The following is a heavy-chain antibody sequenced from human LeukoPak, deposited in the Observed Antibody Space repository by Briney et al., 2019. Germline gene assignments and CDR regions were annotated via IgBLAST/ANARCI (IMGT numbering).Heavy chain of an antibody. V-gene: IGHV3-53*01. CDR3: ARGWGLRGIFDY. Sequence: GGSLRLSCAASGFTVSSNYMSWVRQAPGKGLEWVSVVYTGGTTYYADSVKGRFTISRDNSKNTVYLQMNSLRAEDTAVYYCARGWGLRGIFDYWGQGTLVTVSS. J-gene: IGHJ4*02. CDR2: VYTGGTT. D-gene: IGHD3-10*01. CDR1: GFTVSSNY.